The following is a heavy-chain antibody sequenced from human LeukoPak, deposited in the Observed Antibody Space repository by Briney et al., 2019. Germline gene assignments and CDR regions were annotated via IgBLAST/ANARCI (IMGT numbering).Heavy chain of an antibody. CDR3: ARGPQYYDFWSGYSP. CDR2: ISSSGSTI. D-gene: IGHD3-3*01. CDR1: GFTFSDYY. J-gene: IGHJ5*02. V-gene: IGHV3-11*01. Sequence: GGSLRLSCAASGFTFSDYYMSWLRQAPGKGREGLTYISSSGSTIYYVYSVKGRFTISSDNANNSLYLQMNSLRAEDTAVYYCARGPQYYDFWSGYSPWGQGTLVTVSS.